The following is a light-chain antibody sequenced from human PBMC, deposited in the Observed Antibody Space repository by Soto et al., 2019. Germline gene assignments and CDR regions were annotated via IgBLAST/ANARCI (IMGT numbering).Light chain of an antibody. J-gene: IGKJ1*01. CDR3: QQFYRYPWT. Sequence: DIQMTQSPSALSASVGDTVTITCRASQSVDTCLAWYQQKPGKAPHLRIYKASRLETGVPSRFSGSGSVTDYTLTITGLQPDDFATYYCQQFYRYPWTFGQGTKVEI. CDR1: QSVDTC. CDR2: KAS. V-gene: IGKV1-5*03.